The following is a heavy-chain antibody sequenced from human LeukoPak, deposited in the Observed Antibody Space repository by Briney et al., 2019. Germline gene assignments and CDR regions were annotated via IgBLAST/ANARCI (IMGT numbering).Heavy chain of an antibody. CDR1: GYTFTGYY. D-gene: IGHD3-3*01. Sequence: ASVKVSCKASGYTFTGYYMHWVRQAPGQRLEWMGWINPNSGGTNYAQKFQGRVTMTRDTSISTAYMELSRLRSDDTAVYYCARGLRFLEWFQVDYYGMDVWGQGTTVTVSS. CDR2: INPNSGGT. J-gene: IGHJ6*02. CDR3: ARGLRFLEWFQVDYYGMDV. V-gene: IGHV1-2*02.